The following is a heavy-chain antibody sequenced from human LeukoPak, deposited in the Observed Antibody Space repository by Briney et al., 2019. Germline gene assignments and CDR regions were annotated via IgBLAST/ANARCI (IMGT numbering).Heavy chain of an antibody. J-gene: IGHJ6*02. Sequence: PSETLSLTCTVSGGSISSYYWNWIRLPPGKGLGWIGYIYDSGTTDYNPSLKSRVTMSVDSSKNQFSLMLTSVTAADTAVYYCARSVVVTATLRYHYGMDVWGQGTTVTVSS. D-gene: IGHD2-21*02. V-gene: IGHV4-59*01. CDR2: IYDSGTT. CDR1: GGSISSYY. CDR3: ARSVVVTATLRYHYGMDV.